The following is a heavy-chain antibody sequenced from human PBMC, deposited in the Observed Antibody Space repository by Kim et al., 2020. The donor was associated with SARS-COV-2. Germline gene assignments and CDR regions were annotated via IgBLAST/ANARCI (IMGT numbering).Heavy chain of an antibody. V-gene: IGHV3-74*01. Sequence: GGSLRLSCAASGFTFSTNLMHWVRQAPGKGLVWVSRINADGSDTYYADSVKGRFTISRDNAKNTLYLQMNSLRAEDTAVFYCVRDRGCSGWHGFGYHDCGLDTWGQGPTVTVSS. J-gene: IGHJ6*01. CDR2: INADGSDT. CDR1: GFTFSTNL. CDR3: VRDRGCSGWHGFGYHDCGLDT. D-gene: IGHD6-19*01.